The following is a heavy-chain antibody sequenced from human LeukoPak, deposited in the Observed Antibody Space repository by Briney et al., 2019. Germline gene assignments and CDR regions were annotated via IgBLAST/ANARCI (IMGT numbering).Heavy chain of an antibody. D-gene: IGHD2-2*01. Sequence: ASVKVSCKASGYTFTSYGISWVRQAPGQGLEWMGWISAYNGNTNYAQKLQGRVTMTTDTSTSTAYMELRSLRSDDTAVYYCARDPSYCSSTSCYYDYGMDVWGKGTTVTASS. CDR2: ISAYNGNT. CDR1: GYTFTSYG. J-gene: IGHJ6*04. CDR3: ARDPSYCSSTSCYYDYGMDV. V-gene: IGHV1-18*04.